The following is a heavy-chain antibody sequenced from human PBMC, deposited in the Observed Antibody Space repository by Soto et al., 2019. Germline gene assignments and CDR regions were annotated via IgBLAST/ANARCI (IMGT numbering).Heavy chain of an antibody. Sequence: PGGSLRLSCAASGFTFSSYGMHWVRQAPGKGLEWVAVISYDGSNKYYADSVKGRFTISRDNSKNTLYLQMNSLRAEDTAVYYCAKEGGYYDRPSGAFDIWGQGTMVTVSS. CDR3: AKEGGYYDRPSGAFDI. V-gene: IGHV3-30*18. CDR1: GFTFSSYG. CDR2: ISYDGSNK. J-gene: IGHJ3*02. D-gene: IGHD3-22*01.